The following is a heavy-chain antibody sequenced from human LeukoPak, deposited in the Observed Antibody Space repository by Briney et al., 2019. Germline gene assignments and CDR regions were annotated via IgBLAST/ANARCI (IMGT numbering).Heavy chain of an antibody. Sequence: ASVKVSCKASGYTFTSYGISWVRRAPGQGLEWMGWISAYNGNTNYAQKLQGRVAMTTDTSTSTAYMELRSLRSDDTAVYYCARDGWDYYDSSGYSLWDYWGQGTLVTVSS. V-gene: IGHV1-18*01. J-gene: IGHJ4*02. CDR3: ARDGWDYYDSSGYSLWDY. CDR2: ISAYNGNT. CDR1: GYTFTSYG. D-gene: IGHD3-22*01.